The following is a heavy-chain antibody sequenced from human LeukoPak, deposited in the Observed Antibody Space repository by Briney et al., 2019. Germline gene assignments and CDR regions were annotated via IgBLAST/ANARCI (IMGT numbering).Heavy chain of an antibody. CDR1: GGSISSYY. J-gene: IGHJ6*03. Sequence: SETLSLTCTVSGGSISSYYWSWIRQPAGKGLEWIGRIYTSGSTNYNPSLKSRVTMSVDTSKNQFSLKLSSVTAADTAVYYSAREYFDWLEYYYYYYMDVWGKGTTVTVSS. D-gene: IGHD3-9*01. CDR2: IYTSGST. V-gene: IGHV4-4*07. CDR3: AREYFDWLEYYYYYYMDV.